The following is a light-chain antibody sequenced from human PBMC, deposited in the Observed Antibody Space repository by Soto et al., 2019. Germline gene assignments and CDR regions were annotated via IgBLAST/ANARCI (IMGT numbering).Light chain of an antibody. Sequence: EIVLTQSPATLSLSPGERATLSCRASQSVGRYLAWYQQKAGQAPRLLIYDASNRATGIPARLSGSGSGTDFTLTISSLEPEDFAVYYCQQRSNWPPLTFGGGTKVEIK. CDR2: DAS. CDR3: QQRSNWPPLT. V-gene: IGKV3-11*01. CDR1: QSVGRY. J-gene: IGKJ4*01.